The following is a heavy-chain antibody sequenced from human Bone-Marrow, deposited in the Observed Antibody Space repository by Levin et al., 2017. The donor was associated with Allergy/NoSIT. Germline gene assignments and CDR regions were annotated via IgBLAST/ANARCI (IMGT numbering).Heavy chain of an antibody. CDR2: IGNSGGNT. CDR3: AKDRDKYGWDFDY. J-gene: IGHJ4*02. D-gene: IGHD3-10*01. CDR1: GFTFSNYA. Sequence: GGSLRLSCGASGFTFSNYAMHWVRQAPGKGMEWVSSIGNSGGNTYYADSVKGRFTISRDNSKDTLYLQMNSLRPEDTAVFYCAKDRDKYGWDFDYWGRGTLVTVSS. V-gene: IGHV3-23*01.